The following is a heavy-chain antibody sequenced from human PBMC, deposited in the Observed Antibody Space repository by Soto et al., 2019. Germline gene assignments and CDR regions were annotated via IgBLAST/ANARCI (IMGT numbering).Heavy chain of an antibody. D-gene: IGHD3-3*01. CDR2: IDWDDDK. V-gene: IGHV2-70*11. J-gene: IGHJ6*02. CDR1: GFSLSTSGMC. CDR3: ARTTYYDFWSGPRPFNYYYGMDV. Sequence: SGPTLVNPTQTLTLTCNFSGFSLSTSGMCVSWIRQPPGKALEWLARIDWDDDKYYSTSLKTRLTISKDTSKNQVVLTMTNMDPVDTATYYCARTTYYDFWSGPRPFNYYYGMDVWGQGTTVTVSS.